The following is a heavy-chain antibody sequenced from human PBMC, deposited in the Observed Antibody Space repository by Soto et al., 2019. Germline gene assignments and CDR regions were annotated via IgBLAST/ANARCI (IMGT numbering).Heavy chain of an antibody. CDR1: GFTFSNAW. Sequence: EVQLVESGGGLVKPGGSLRLSCAASGFTFSNAWMSWVRQAPGKGLEWVGRIKSKTDGRTTDYAAPVKGRFTISRDDSKNTLYLQMNSMKTEDTAVYYCNSNDFWSGYSPKYYYYYYMDVRGKGTTVNVSS. D-gene: IGHD3-3*01. V-gene: IGHV3-15*01. CDR3: NSNDFWSGYSPKYYYYYYMDV. J-gene: IGHJ6*03. CDR2: IKSKTDGRTT.